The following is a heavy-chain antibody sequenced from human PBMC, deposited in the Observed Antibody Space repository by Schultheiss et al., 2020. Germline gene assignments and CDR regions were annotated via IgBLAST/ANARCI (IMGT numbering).Heavy chain of an antibody. CDR3: ARGGTVTDIYYYYYYMDV. Sequence: ASVKVSCKASGYTFTSYAIHWVRQAPGQRLEWMGWINAGNGNTKYSQKFQGRVTITRDTSASTAYVELSSLRSEDMAVYYCARGGTVTDIYYYYYYMDVWGKGTTVTVSS. CDR1: GYTFTSYA. CDR2: INAGNGNT. J-gene: IGHJ6*03. V-gene: IGHV1-3*03. D-gene: IGHD4-11*01.